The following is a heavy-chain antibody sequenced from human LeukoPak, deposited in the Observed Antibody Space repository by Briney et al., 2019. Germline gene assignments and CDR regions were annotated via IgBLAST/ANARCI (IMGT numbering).Heavy chain of an antibody. V-gene: IGHV3-23*01. Sequence: GGSPRLSCAASGFTFSMYAMSWVRQAPGRGLEWVSAISGSGGGTYYADSVKGRFTISRDNSKNTLFLQMNNLRAEDTAVYYCAKSPLAVAGTGNWFDPWGQGTLVTVSS. CDR3: AKSPLAVAGTGNWFDP. D-gene: IGHD6-19*01. CDR2: ISGSGGGT. J-gene: IGHJ5*02. CDR1: GFTFSMYA.